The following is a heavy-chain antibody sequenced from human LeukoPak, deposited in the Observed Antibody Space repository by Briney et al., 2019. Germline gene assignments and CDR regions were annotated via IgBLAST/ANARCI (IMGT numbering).Heavy chain of an antibody. CDR3: ATQRSGWHYFDY. Sequence: GGSLRLSCAPSGFPFSNYAMSWVRQAPGKGLEWVSSISSSGSSTYYADSVKGRFTISRDNSKNTLFLQMNSLRAEDTAVYYCATQRSGWHYFDYWGQGTLVTVSS. J-gene: IGHJ4*02. CDR2: ISSSGSST. V-gene: IGHV3-23*01. CDR1: GFPFSNYA. D-gene: IGHD6-19*01.